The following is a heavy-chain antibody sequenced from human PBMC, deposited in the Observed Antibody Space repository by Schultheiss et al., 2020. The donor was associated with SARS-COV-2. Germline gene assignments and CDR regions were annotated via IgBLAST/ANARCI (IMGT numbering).Heavy chain of an antibody. V-gene: IGHV3-30-3*01. D-gene: IGHD2-15*01. CDR3: ARAVVVADHYYYGMDV. Sequence: GGSLRLSCAASGFTFSSYAMHWVRQAPGKGLEWVAVISYDGSNIYYADSVKGRFTISRDNSKNTLYLQMNSLRAEDTAVYYCARAVVVADHYYYGMDVWGQGTTVTVSS. CDR2: ISYDGSNI. J-gene: IGHJ6*02. CDR1: GFTFSSYA.